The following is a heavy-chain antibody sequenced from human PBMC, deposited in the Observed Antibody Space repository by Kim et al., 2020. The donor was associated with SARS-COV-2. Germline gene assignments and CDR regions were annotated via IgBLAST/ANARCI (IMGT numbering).Heavy chain of an antibody. CDR1: GFTFSSYW. J-gene: IGHJ5*02. CDR2: INSDGSST. CDR3: ARGAVAVAVNWFDP. Sequence: GGSLRLSCAASGFTFSSYWMHWVRQAPGKGLVWVSRINSDGSSTSYADSVKGRFTISRDNAKNTLYLQMNSLRAEDTAVYYCARGAVAVAVNWFDPWGQGTLVTVSS. V-gene: IGHV3-74*01. D-gene: IGHD6-19*01.